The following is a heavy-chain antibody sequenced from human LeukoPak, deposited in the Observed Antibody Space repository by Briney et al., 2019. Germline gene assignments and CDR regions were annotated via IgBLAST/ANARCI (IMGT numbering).Heavy chain of an antibody. D-gene: IGHD3-10*01. J-gene: IGHJ4*02. CDR3: AKLVGEGFDY. Sequence: GGSLRLSCAASGFTFSSYGMHWVRQAPGKGLEWVAVISYDGSNKYYADSVKGRFTISRDNSKNTLYLQMNSLRAEDTAEYYCAKLVGEGFDYWGQGTLVTVSS. CDR2: ISYDGSNK. CDR1: GFTFSSYG. V-gene: IGHV3-30*18.